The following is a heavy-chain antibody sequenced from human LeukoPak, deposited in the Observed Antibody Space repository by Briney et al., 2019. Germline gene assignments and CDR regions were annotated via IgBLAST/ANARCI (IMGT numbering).Heavy chain of an antibody. D-gene: IGHD6-13*01. Sequence: ASVKVSCEASGYTFTRYAITWVRQAPGQGLEWMGWISTYNGNTKYAQKVQGRVTLTKDTSTTTAYMELRSLRSDDTAVYYCARVSLVRIAAASTMDYWGQGSLVTVSS. CDR2: ISTYNGNT. J-gene: IGHJ4*02. V-gene: IGHV1-18*01. CDR3: ARVSLVRIAAASTMDY. CDR1: GYTFTRYA.